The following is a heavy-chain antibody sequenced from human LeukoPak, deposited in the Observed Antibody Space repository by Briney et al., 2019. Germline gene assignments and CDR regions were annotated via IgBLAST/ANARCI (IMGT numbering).Heavy chain of an antibody. J-gene: IGHJ4*02. D-gene: IGHD6-13*01. CDR1: GFTFSSYW. V-gene: IGHV3-74*01. CDR3: ARGARYSSSWYLDYGDYPFDY. CDR2: INSDGSST. Sequence: QPGGSLSLSCAASGFTFSSYWMHWVRQAPGKGLVWVSRINSDGSSTGYADSVKGRFTISRDNAKNTLYLQMNSLRAEDTAVYYCARGARYSSSWYLDYGDYPFDYWDREPWSPSPQ.